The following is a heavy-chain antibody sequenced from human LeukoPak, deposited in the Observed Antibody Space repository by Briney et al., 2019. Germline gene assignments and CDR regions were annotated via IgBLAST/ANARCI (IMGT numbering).Heavy chain of an antibody. D-gene: IGHD2-21*02. V-gene: IGHV4-39*01. J-gene: IGHJ3*02. Sequence: SETLSLICTVSGGSISSSSYYWGWIRQPPGKGLEWIGSIYYSGSTYDNPSLKSRVTISVDTSKNQFSLKVTSVTAADTAVYYCARACGGDCFVVDAFDIWGQGTMVTVSS. CDR2: IYYSGST. CDR1: GGSISSSSYY. CDR3: ARACGGDCFVVDAFDI.